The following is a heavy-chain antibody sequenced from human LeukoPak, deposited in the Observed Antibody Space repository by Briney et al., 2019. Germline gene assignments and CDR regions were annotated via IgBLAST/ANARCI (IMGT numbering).Heavy chain of an antibody. J-gene: IGHJ4*02. CDR3: AKGSGTYQGPFDS. V-gene: IGHV3-9*01. CDR1: GFTFDDYA. CDR2: ISWNGDDI. Sequence: GGSLRLSCAASGFTFDDYAMHWVRQAPGKGLQWVSGISWNGDDIGYADSVKGRFTISRDNAKNFLYLQMNSLRTEDKALYYCAKGSGTYQGPFDSWGQGTLVTVSS. D-gene: IGHD1-26*01.